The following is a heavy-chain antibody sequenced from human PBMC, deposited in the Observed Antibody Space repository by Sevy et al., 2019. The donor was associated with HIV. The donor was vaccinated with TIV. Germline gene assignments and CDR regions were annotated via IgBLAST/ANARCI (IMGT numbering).Heavy chain of an antibody. CDR2: IFSSGST. V-gene: IGHV3-66*02. D-gene: IGHD6-19*01. CDR1: GFTVNDKY. CDR3: VSLFLSYRSGWSYFDY. Sequence: GGSLRLSCAISGFTVNDKYIIWVRQAPGKGLEWVSVIFSSGSTYYADSAQGRFTISRDNSKNTVDLQMNSVRAEDTAVYYCVSLFLSYRSGWSYFDYWGQGTLVTVSS. J-gene: IGHJ4*02.